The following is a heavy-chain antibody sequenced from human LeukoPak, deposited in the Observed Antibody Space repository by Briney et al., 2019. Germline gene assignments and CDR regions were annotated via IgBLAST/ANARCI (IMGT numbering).Heavy chain of an antibody. J-gene: IGHJ6*02. Sequence: SVKVSCKASGGTFSSYAISWVRQAPGQGLEWMGGIIPIFGTANYAQKFQGRVTITADESTSTAYMELSSLRSEDTAVYYCARDTRDITIFGVVIIYYGMGVWGQGTTVTVSS. V-gene: IGHV1-69*13. CDR2: IIPIFGTA. CDR3: ARDTRDITIFGVVIIYYGMGV. D-gene: IGHD3-3*01. CDR1: GGTFSSYA.